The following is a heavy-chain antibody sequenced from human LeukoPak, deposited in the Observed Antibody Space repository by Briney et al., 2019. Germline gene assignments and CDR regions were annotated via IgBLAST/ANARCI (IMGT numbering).Heavy chain of an antibody. J-gene: IGHJ4*01. D-gene: IGHD2-2*02. CDR3: ARTLYPWNFDF. CDR1: NASISSGSYY. V-gene: IGHV4-61*02. CDR2: IYSNGDT. Sequence: SETLSLTCTVSNASISSGSYYWNWIRQPAGKRLEWIGRIYSNGDTHYNPSLKSRVTMSIDTSKNQFSLRMNSVTAADTAVYYCARTLYPWNFDFWGQGILVTVSS.